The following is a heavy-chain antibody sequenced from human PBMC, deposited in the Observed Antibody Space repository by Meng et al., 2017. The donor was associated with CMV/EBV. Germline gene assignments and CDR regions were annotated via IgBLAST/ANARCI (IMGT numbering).Heavy chain of an antibody. V-gene: IGHV4-39*07. CDR3: ARFERTYGMDV. Sequence: GSLRLSCTVSGGSISSSRYYWGWIRQPPGKGLEWIGSIYYSGSTYYNPSLKSRVTISVDTSKNQFSLKLSSVTAADTAVYYCARFERTYGMDVWGQGTTVTVSS. CDR2: IYYSGST. CDR1: GGSISSSRYY. J-gene: IGHJ6*02.